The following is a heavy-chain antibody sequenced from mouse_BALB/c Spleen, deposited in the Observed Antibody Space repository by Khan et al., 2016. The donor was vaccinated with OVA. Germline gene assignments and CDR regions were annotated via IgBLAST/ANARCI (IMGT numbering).Heavy chain of an antibody. CDR2: VSSGGHYT. J-gene: IGHJ3*01. D-gene: IGHD1-1*01. V-gene: IGHV5-6*01. CDR3: ARIAYYDDSEGCAY. Sequence: VQLKEFGGDLVKPGGSLKLSCAASGFTFSTYGMSWVRQTPDKRLEWVATVSSGGHYTYYPDTVKGRFTISRDNVKNTLYLQMSSLKSEDTAMFYCARIAYYDDSEGCAYWGQGTLVTVSA. CDR1: GFTFSTYG.